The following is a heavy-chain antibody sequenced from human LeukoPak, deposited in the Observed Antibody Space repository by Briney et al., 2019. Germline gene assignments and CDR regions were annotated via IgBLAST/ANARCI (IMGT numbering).Heavy chain of an antibody. CDR1: GYTFTSYD. CDR2: MNPNSGNT. Sequence: ASVKVSCKASGYTFTSYDINWVRQATGQGLEWMGWMNPNSGNTGYAQKFQGRVTMTRNTSISTAYMELSSLRAEDTAVYYCAKSLGIAAPIWFDYWGQGTLVTVSS. CDR3: AKSLGIAAPIWFDY. D-gene: IGHD6-13*01. J-gene: IGHJ4*02. V-gene: IGHV1-8*01.